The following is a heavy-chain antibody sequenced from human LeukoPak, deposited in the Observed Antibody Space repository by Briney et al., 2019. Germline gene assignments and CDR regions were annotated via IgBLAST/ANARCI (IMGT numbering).Heavy chain of an antibody. Sequence: GGSLRLSCAASGFTFSSYSMNWVRQAPGKGLEWVSSISSSSSYIYYADSVKGRFTISRDNAKNSLYLQMNSLRAEDTAVYYCARDLRGTTTASYYYYYYGMDVWGQGTTVTVSS. V-gene: IGHV3-21*01. J-gene: IGHJ6*02. CDR2: ISSSSSYI. CDR3: ARDLRGTTTASYYYYYYGMDV. D-gene: IGHD3-16*01. CDR1: GFTFSSYS.